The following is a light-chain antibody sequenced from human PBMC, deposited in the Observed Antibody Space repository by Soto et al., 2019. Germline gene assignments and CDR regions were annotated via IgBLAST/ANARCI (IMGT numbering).Light chain of an antibody. CDR2: DAS. Sequence: DIQMTQSPSTLSASVGDRVTITCRASQSITSWLAWYQQKPGKAPNLLIYDASSLESGVPSRFSGSGSGTEFTLTISSLQPDDFATYYCQQYNSYWTWTFGQGTKVDIK. V-gene: IGKV1-5*01. CDR1: QSITSW. CDR3: QQYNSYWTWT. J-gene: IGKJ1*01.